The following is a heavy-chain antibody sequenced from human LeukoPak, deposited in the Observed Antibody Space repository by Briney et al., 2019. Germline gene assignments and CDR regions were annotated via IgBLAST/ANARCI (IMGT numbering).Heavy chain of an antibody. D-gene: IGHD3-22*01. CDR1: GFTFSSYA. J-gene: IGHJ4*02. V-gene: IGHV3-30*04. Sequence: GGSLRLSCAASGFTFSSYAMHWVRQAPGKGLEWVAVISYDGSNKYYADSVKGRFTISRDNSKNSLYLQMNSLRAEDTAVYYCARDHATYYYDSSGYYDYWGQGTLVIVSS. CDR2: ISYDGSNK. CDR3: ARDHATYYYDSSGYYDY.